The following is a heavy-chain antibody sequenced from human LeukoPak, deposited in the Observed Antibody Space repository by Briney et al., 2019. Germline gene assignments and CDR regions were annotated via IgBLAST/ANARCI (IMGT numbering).Heavy chain of an antibody. J-gene: IGHJ6*02. CDR3: ARAPYCSGGSCSLTAPSGMDV. D-gene: IGHD2-15*01. V-gene: IGHV1-46*01. CDR1: GYTFTSYY. CDR2: ISPSGGST. Sequence: GASVKVSCKASGYTFTSYYMHWVRQAPGQGLEWMGIISPSGGSTNYAQKFQGRVTMTRDTSTSTVYMELSSLRSEDTAVYYCARAPYCSGGSCSLTAPSGMDVWGQGTTVTVSS.